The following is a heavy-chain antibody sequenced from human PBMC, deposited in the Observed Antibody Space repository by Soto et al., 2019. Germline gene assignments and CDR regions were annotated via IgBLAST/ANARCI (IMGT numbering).Heavy chain of an antibody. CDR3: AKDRGRPGPYYYYYGMDV. CDR1: GFTFSSYG. J-gene: IGHJ6*02. CDR2: ISYDGSNK. Sequence: QVQLVESGGGVVQPGRSLRLSCAASGFTFSSYGMHWVRQAPGKGLEWVAVISYDGSNKYYADSVKGRFTISRDNSKKPLYLQMNSLRAEDTAVYYCAKDRGRPGPYYYYYGMDVWGQGTTVTVSS. V-gene: IGHV3-30*18. D-gene: IGHD3-16*01.